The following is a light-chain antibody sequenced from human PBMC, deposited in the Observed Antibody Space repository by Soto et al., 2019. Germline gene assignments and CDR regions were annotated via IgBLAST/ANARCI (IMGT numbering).Light chain of an antibody. CDR1: QSITTY. CDR3: QQSYSTPYT. CDR2: AAS. J-gene: IGKJ2*01. Sequence: DIQMTQSPSSLSASVGDRVTITCRASQSITTYLNWFQQTPGKAPKLLIYAASRLQSGVPSRFSGSGSGTDFTLTINNLQPEDSATYYCQQSYSTPYTFGQGTKLEIK. V-gene: IGKV1-39*01.